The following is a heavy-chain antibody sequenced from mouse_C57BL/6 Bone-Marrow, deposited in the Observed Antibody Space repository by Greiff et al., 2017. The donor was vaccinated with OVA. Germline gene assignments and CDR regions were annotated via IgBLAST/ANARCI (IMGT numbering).Heavy chain of an antibody. D-gene: IGHD3-2*02. CDR3: AKGGQLRLRGDYFDY. J-gene: IGHJ2*01. V-gene: IGHV1-82*01. CDR2: IYPGDGDT. CDR1: GYAFSSSW. Sequence: QVQLKQSGPELVKPGASVKISCKASGYAFSSSWMNWVKQRPGKGLEWIGRIYPGDGDTNYNGKFKGKATLTADKSSSTAYMQLSSLTSEDSAVYFCAKGGQLRLRGDYFDYWGQGTTLTVSS.